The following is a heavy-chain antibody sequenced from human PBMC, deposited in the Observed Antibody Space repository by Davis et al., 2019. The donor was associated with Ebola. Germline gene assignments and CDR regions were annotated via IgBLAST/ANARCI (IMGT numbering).Heavy chain of an antibody. J-gene: IGHJ3*02. D-gene: IGHD1-26*01. CDR3: ARREWELLLVDDAFDI. CDR2: IYPGDSDT. CDR1: GYTFTTYW. V-gene: IGHV5-51*01. Sequence: GESLKISCEISGYTFTTYWIAWVRQMPGKGLEWMGIIYPGDSDTRYSPSFQGQVTIPADKSISTAYLQWSSLKASDTAMYYCARREWELLLVDDAFDIWGQGTMVTVSS.